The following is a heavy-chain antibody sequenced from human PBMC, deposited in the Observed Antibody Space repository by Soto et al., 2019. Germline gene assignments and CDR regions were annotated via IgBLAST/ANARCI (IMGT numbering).Heavy chain of an antibody. D-gene: IGHD3-10*01. V-gene: IGHV1-2*04. CDR1: GYTFTGYY. J-gene: IGHJ5*02. Sequence: QVQLVQSGAEVKKPGASVKVSCKASGYTFTGYYMHWVRQAPGQGLEWMGWINPNSGGTNYAQKFPGWVXXTXEXRSRTANTELGRLRSDDTAVYYCARGGVGEGNSFEPWGQGTLVTVSS. CDR2: INPNSGGT. CDR3: ARGGVGEGNSFEP.